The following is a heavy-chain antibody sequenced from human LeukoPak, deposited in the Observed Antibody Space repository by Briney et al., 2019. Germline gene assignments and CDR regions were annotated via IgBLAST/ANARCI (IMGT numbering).Heavy chain of an antibody. J-gene: IGHJ6*03. CDR3: ARDLESPGELKYYYYMDV. CDR1: GYTLTGYY. Sequence: ASVKVSCKASGYTLTGYYIHWLRQAPGQEREWMGWINPYTGDTNSAQKFPGRVTMTRDTSISTAYMELSRLTSDDSAVYYCARDLESPGELKYYYYMDVWGNGTTVTVSS. D-gene: IGHD1-26*01. V-gene: IGHV1-2*02. CDR2: INPYTGDT.